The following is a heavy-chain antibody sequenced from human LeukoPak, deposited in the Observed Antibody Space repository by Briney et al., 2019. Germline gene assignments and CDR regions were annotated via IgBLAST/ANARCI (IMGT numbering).Heavy chain of an antibody. Sequence: ASVKVSCKVSGYTLTELSMHWVRQAPGKGLEWRGGFDPEDGETIYAQKFQGRVTMTEDTSTDTAYMELSSLRSEDTAVSYCCATRVGASLGAFDIWGQGTMVTVSS. D-gene: IGHD1-26*01. CDR1: GYTLTELS. CDR2: FDPEDGET. J-gene: IGHJ3*02. V-gene: IGHV1-24*01. CDR3: CATRVGASLGAFDI.